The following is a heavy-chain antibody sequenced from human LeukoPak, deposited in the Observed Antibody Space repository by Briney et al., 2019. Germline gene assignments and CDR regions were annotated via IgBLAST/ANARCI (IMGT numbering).Heavy chain of an antibody. J-gene: IGHJ4*02. CDR3: ARAPMGAAALY. CDR2: MNPVSGNA. Sequence: ASVKVSCKASGYKFIDFGITWVRQAPGQGLEWMGWMNPVSGNAGSAQKFQGRVTLTRDTSISTAYMELSSLRSDDTAFYYCARAPMGAAALYWGQGTLVTVSS. CDR1: GYKFIDFG. V-gene: IGHV1-8*01. D-gene: IGHD6-13*01.